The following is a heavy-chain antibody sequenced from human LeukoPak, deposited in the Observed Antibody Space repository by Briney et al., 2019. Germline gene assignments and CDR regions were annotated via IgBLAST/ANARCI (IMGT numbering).Heavy chain of an antibody. Sequence: GGSLRLSCAASGFTFSSYGMHWVRQAPGKGLEWVAFIRYDGSNRYYADSVKGRFTISRDNSKNTLYLQMNSLRAEDTAVYYCAKAGYCYDSSGYYDYWGQGTLVTVSS. J-gene: IGHJ4*02. D-gene: IGHD3-22*01. V-gene: IGHV3-30*02. CDR1: GFTFSSYG. CDR2: IRYDGSNR. CDR3: AKAGYCYDSSGYYDY.